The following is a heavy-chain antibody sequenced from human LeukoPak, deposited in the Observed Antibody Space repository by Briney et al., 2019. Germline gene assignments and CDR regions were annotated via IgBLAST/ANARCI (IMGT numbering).Heavy chain of an antibody. V-gene: IGHV3-23*01. Sequence: GSLRLSCAASGFTFSTYAMHWVRQAPGKGLEWVSSIGGSDGSTFYADSVKGRFVISRDNSKNTLYLQMNSLRAEDTAPYYCAKDMMSAWNCFDWWGQGTLVTVSS. J-gene: IGHJ4*02. CDR2: IGGSDGST. CDR3: AKDMMSAWNCFDW. CDR1: GFTFSTYA. D-gene: IGHD3-16*01.